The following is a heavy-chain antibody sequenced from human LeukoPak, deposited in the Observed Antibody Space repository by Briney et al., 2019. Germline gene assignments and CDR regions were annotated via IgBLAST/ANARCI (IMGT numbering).Heavy chain of an antibody. CDR2: INWNGGSR. Sequence: GGSLRLSCAASGFTFDDYGMSWVRQAPGKGLEWVSGINWNGGSRGYAYSVKGRFIISSDNAKNSLYLQMNSLRAEDTALYYCARVVTMVRGVPYYFDYWGQGTLVTVSS. V-gene: IGHV3-20*04. D-gene: IGHD3-10*01. CDR3: ARVVTMVRGVPYYFDY. CDR1: GFTFDDYG. J-gene: IGHJ4*02.